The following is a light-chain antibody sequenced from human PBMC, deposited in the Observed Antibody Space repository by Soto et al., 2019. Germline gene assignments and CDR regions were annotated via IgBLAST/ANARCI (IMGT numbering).Light chain of an antibody. V-gene: IGLV2-14*01. J-gene: IGLJ1*01. CDR3: SSYTTSTTYV. CDR2: EVS. CDR1: SSDVGAYNF. Sequence: QSALTQPASVSGSPGQSITISCTGTSSDVGAYNFVSWYQQHPGKAPKLMISEVSDRPSGVSNRFSGSKSGNTASLTISGLQAEDEADYYCSSYTTSTTYVFGTGTQLTVL.